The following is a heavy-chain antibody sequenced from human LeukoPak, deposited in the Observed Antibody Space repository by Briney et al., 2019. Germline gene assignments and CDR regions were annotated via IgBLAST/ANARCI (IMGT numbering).Heavy chain of an antibody. CDR3: AREGGGIFGVVNNNWFDP. CDR2: ISAYNGNT. CDR1: GYTFTSYG. J-gene: IGHJ5*02. Sequence: GASVKVSCKASGYTFTSYGISWVRQAPGQGLEWMGWISAYNGNTNYAQKLQGRVTMTTDTSTSTAYMELRSLRSDDTAVYYCAREGGGIFGVVNNNWFDPWGQGTLVTVSS. D-gene: IGHD3-3*02. V-gene: IGHV1-18*01.